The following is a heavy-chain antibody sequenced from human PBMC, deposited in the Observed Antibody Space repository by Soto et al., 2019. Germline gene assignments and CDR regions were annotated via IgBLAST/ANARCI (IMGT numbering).Heavy chain of an antibody. D-gene: IGHD1-26*01. V-gene: IGHV3-7*05. Sequence: EVQLVESGGGLVQPGGSLRLSCAASGFTFSDYWMPWVRQAPGKGLEWVANIRQDGSEKYYVDSVKGRFTLSRDSDKEALPQQTSDLRVEGTAVYYCARAGVGVPATPWDWGQGTLVTVS. CDR2: IRQDGSEK. CDR1: GFTFSDYW. J-gene: IGHJ4*02. CDR3: ARAGVGVPATPWD.